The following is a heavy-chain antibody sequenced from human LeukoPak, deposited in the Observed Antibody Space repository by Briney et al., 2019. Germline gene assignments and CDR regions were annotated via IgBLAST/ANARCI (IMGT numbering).Heavy chain of an antibody. Sequence: SETLSLTCAVYGGSFSGYYWSWIRQPPGKGLEWIGEINHSGSTNYNPSLKSRVTISVDTSKNQFSLKLSSVTAADTAVYYCARGPYSSGENWFDTWGQGTLVTVSS. CDR3: ARGPYSSGENWFDT. J-gene: IGHJ5*02. V-gene: IGHV4-34*01. CDR1: GGSFSGYY. CDR2: INHSGST. D-gene: IGHD6-19*01.